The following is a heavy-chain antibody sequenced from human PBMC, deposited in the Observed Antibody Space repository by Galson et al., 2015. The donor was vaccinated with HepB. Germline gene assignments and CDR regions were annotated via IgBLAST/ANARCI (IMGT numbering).Heavy chain of an antibody. V-gene: IGHV4-4*02. CDR3: AGLGYCTNGVCWGSSDYYYYMDV. J-gene: IGHJ6*03. CDR2: IYHSGST. CDR1: GGSISSSNW. Sequence: ETLSLTCAVSGGSISSSNWWSWVRQPPGKGLEWIGEIYHSGSTNYNPSLKSRVTISVDKSKNQFSLKLSSVTAADTAVYYCAGLGYCTNGVCWGSSDYYYYMDVWGKGTTVTVSS. D-gene: IGHD2-8*01.